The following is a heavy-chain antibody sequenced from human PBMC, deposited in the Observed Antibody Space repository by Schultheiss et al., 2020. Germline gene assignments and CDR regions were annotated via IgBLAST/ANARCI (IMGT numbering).Heavy chain of an antibody. J-gene: IGHJ5*02. V-gene: IGHV4-4*02. CDR2: IYHSGST. CDR3: ARVGNDFWSGYRLNWFDP. D-gene: IGHD3-3*01. CDR1: GGSISSSNW. Sequence: SETLSLTCAVSGGSISSSNWWSWVRQPPGKGLEWIGEIYHSGSTNYNPSLKSRVTISVDTSKNQFSLKLSSVTAADTAVYYCARVGNDFWSGYRLNWFDPWGQGTLVTVS.